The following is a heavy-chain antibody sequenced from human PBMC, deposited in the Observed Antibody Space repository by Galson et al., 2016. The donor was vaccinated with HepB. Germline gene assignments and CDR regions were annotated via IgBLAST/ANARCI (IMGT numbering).Heavy chain of an antibody. J-gene: IGHJ4*02. CDR3: AKDPGGYSGFDY. D-gene: IGHD2-15*01. CDR1: GFTFGTYT. V-gene: IGHV3-43*01. Sequence: SLRLSCAASGFTFGTYTMHWIRQAPGEGLQWVSLITGDRANAYYADSLKGRFTISRDNRKNSLYRQMNSLRTEDTALYYCAKDPGGYSGFDYWGQGTLVTVSS. CDR2: ITGDRANA.